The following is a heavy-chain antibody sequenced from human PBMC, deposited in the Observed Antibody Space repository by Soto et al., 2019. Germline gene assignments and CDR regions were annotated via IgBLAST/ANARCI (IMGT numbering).Heavy chain of an antibody. J-gene: IGHJ5*02. V-gene: IGHV3-23*01. D-gene: IGHD4-17*01. CDR1: GVKVCRYR. CDR2: ISGSGGST. Sequence: GVKVCRYRWWRDRQAQRKGLEWVSAISGSGGSTYYADSVKGRFTISRDNSKNTLYLQMNSLRAEDTAVYYCAKDNNGYGDYLGWFDPWGQGTLVTVSS. CDR3: AKDNNGYGDYLGWFDP.